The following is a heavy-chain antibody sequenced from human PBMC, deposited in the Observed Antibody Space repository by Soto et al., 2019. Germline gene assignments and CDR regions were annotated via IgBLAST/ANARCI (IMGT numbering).Heavy chain of an antibody. D-gene: IGHD3-3*01. CDR3: ARDLITIFGEAVDY. Sequence: ASVKVSCKASGGTFSSYGISWVRQAPGQRLEWMGWINAGNGNTKYSQKFQGRVTITRDTSASTAYMELSSLRSEDTAVYYCARDLITIFGEAVDYWGQGTLVTVSS. V-gene: IGHV1-3*01. CDR1: GGTFSSYG. J-gene: IGHJ4*02. CDR2: INAGNGNT.